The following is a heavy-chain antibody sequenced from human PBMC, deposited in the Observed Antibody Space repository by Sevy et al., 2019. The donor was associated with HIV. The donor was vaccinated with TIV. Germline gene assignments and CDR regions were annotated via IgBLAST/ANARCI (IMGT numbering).Heavy chain of an antibody. V-gene: IGHV3-23*01. D-gene: IGHD2-15*01. CDR3: ANTAGGGFYYYYGMDV. J-gene: IGHJ6*02. Sequence: GESLKISCAASGFTFSSYAMNWVRQAPGKGLEWVSAISGSGISTYYADSVKGRFTISRDNSKNTLYLQMDSLRVEDTAVYFCANTAGGGFYYYYGMDVWGQGTTVTVSS. CDR1: GFTFSSYA. CDR2: ISGSGIST.